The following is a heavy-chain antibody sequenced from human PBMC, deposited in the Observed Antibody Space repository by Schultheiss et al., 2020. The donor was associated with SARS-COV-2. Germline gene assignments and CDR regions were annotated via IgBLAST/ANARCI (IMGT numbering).Heavy chain of an antibody. J-gene: IGHJ4*02. Sequence: SETLSLTCTVSGGSISSGGYYWSWIRQHPGKGLEWIGYIYHSGSTYYNPSLKSRVTISVDRSKNQFSLKLSSVTDADTAVYYCARAGYCSGGSCLPLDYWGQGTLVTVSS. CDR2: IYHSGST. CDR1: GGSISSGGYY. CDR3: ARAGYCSGGSCLPLDY. V-gene: IGHV4-30-2*02. D-gene: IGHD2-15*01.